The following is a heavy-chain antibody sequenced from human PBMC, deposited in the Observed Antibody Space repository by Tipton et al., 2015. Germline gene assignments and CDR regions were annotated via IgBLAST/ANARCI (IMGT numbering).Heavy chain of an antibody. CDR3: ATGRSIAARPFDY. CDR1: GGSISSSNW. J-gene: IGHJ4*02. V-gene: IGHV4-4*02. D-gene: IGHD6-6*01. Sequence: TLSLTCDVSGGSISSSNWWSWVRQPPGKGLEWIGYIYNSGSTNYNPSLKSRVTISVDTSKNQLSLKLSSVTAADTAVYYCATGRSIAARPFDYWGQGTLVTVSS. CDR2: IYNSGST.